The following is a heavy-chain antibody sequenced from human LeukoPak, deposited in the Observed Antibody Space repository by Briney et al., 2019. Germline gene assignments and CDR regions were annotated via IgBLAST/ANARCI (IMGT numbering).Heavy chain of an antibody. V-gene: IGHV4-34*01. D-gene: IGHD5-18*01. J-gene: IGHJ4*02. CDR3: ARGGTQQLWLRRNFDY. Sequence: PSETLSLTCAVYGGSFSGYYWSWIRQPPGKGLEWIGEINHSGSTNYNPSLKSRVTISVDTSKNQFSLKLSSVTAADTAVYYCARGGTQQLWLRRNFDYWGQGTLVTVSS. CDR1: GGSFSGYY. CDR2: INHSGST.